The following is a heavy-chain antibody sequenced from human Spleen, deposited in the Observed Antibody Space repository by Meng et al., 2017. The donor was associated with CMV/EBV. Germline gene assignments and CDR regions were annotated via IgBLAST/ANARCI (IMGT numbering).Heavy chain of an antibody. CDR3: ARVASILVVPPTMLSYSYGMDV. CDR1: GYTFTAHF. J-gene: IGHJ6*02. CDR2: ISPYNGNT. V-gene: IGHV1-18*04. D-gene: IGHD2-2*01. Sequence: ASVKVSCKASGYTFTAHFIHWVRQAPGQGLEWMGWISPYNGNTNYAQRLQGRVTMTADTSTNTAYMDLRSLRSDDTAVYYCARVASILVVPPTMLSYSYGMDVWGQGTTVTVSS.